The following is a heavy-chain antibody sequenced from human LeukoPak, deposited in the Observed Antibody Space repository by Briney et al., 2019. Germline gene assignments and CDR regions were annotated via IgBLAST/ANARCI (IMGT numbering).Heavy chain of an antibody. CDR1: GFTFSSYA. V-gene: IGHV3-23*01. Sequence: GGSLRLSCAASGFTFSSYAMSWVRQAPGKGLEWVSAISGSGGSTYYADSVKGRFTISRDNSKNTLYLQMSGLRAEDMAVYYCAKDKKLGTVSSSGPCYFDYWGQGTLVTVSS. CDR3: AKDKKLGTVSSSGPCYFDY. D-gene: IGHD4-17*01. CDR2: ISGSGGST. J-gene: IGHJ4*02.